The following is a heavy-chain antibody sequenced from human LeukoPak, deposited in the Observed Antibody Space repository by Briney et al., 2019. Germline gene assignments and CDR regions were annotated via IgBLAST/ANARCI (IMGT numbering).Heavy chain of an antibody. V-gene: IGHV3-7*01. D-gene: IGHD3-22*01. CDR3: ATYSSLNRREFQY. Sequence: PGGSLRLSCAASGFTFSSYWMSWVRQAPGKGLEWVANIKQDGSEKYYVDFVKGRFTISRDNAKNSLYLQMNSLRAEDTAVYYCATYSSLNRREFQYWGQGTLLTVSS. CDR1: GFTFSSYW. J-gene: IGHJ1*01. CDR2: IKQDGSEK.